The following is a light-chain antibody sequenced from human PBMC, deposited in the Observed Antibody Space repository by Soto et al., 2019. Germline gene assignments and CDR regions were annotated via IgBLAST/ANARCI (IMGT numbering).Light chain of an antibody. CDR2: GAS. CDR1: QSVSSN. V-gene: IGKV3-15*01. Sequence: EILLTQSPATLSLSPGERATLSCRASQSVSSNLAWYQQKPGQAPRLLIYGASTRATGIPARFSGSGSGTDFTLTISSLQSEDFAVYYCQQYSSWPPITFGQGTKVDIK. CDR3: QQYSSWPPIT. J-gene: IGKJ2*01.